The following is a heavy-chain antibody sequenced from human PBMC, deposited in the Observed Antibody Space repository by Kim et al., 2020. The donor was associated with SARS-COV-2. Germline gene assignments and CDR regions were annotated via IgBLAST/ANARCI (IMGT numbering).Heavy chain of an antibody. CDR3: ARDYPYSGSYRYDP. CDR1: GYTFTGYY. J-gene: IGHJ5*02. D-gene: IGHD1-26*01. V-gene: IGHV1-2*02. CDR2: INPNSGGT. Sequence: ASVKVSCKASGYTFTGYYMHWVRQAPGQGLEWMGWINPNSGGTNYAQKFQGRVTMTRDTSISTAYMELSRLRSDDTAVYYCARDYPYSGSYRYDPWGQGTLVTVSS.